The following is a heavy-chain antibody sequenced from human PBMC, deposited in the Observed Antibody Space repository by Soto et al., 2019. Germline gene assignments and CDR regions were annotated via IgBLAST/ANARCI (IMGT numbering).Heavy chain of an antibody. CDR1: GYTFTGYY. D-gene: IGHD6-13*01. Sequence: ASVKVSGKASGYTFTGYYMHWVRQAPGQGLEWMGWINPNSGGTNYAQKFQGWVTMTRDTSISTAYMELSRLRSDDTAVYYCARDYSSSLYYGMDVWGQGTTVTVSS. CDR3: ARDYSSSLYYGMDV. V-gene: IGHV1-2*04. J-gene: IGHJ6*02. CDR2: INPNSGGT.